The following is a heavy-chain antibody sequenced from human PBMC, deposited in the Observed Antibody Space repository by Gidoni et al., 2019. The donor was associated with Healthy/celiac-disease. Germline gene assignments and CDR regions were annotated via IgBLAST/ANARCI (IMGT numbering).Heavy chain of an antibody. CDR2: INHSGST. Sequence: QVQLQQWGAGLLKPSETLSLTCAVYGGSFSGYYWSWIRQPPGKGLEWIGEINHSGSTNSNPSLKSRVTISVDTSKNQFSLKLSSVTAADTAVYYCARTRSVATGDYMDVWGKGTTVTVSS. CDR3: ARTRSVATGDYMDV. D-gene: IGHD5-12*01. J-gene: IGHJ6*03. CDR1: GGSFSGYY. V-gene: IGHV4-34*01.